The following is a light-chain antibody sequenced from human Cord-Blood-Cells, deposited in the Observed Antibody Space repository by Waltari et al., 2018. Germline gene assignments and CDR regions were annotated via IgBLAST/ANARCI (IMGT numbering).Light chain of an antibody. Sequence: QMTQSPFTLSASVGDRLPITCRASQSISSWLDWYQQKPVKAPKLLIYDASSLESGVPSRFSGSGSGTEFTLTISSLQPDDFATYYCQQYNSYSYTFGQGTKLEIK. CDR1: QSISSW. CDR2: DAS. J-gene: IGKJ2*01. V-gene: IGKV1-5*01. CDR3: QQYNSYSYT.